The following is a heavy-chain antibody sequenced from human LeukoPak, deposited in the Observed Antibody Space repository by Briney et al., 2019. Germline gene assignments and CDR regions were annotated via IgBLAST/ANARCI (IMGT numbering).Heavy chain of an antibody. CDR2: IIPIFGTA. J-gene: IGHJ4*02. D-gene: IGHD1-26*01. V-gene: IGHV1-69*05. CDR3: ARDLGATKPFDY. CDR1: GGTFSSYA. Sequence: SVKVSCKASGGTFSSYAISWVRQAPGQGLEWMGGIIPIFGTANYAQKFQGRVTMTRDTSTSTVYMELSSLRSEDTAVYYCARDLGATKPFDYWGQGTLVTVSS.